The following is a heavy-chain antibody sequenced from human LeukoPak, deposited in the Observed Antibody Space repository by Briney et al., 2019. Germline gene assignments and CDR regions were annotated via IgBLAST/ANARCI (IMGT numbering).Heavy chain of an antibody. CDR2: ITWNSGTI. CDR1: GFTFDDYA. CDR3: VKGVEYSSSWSGFDY. Sequence: GGSLRLSCAASGFTFDDYAMHWVRQAPGKGLEWVSGITWNSGTIGYGGSVKGRFTISRDNAKNSLYLQMDSLRAEDTALYYCVKGVEYSSSWSGFDYWGRGTLVTVSS. V-gene: IGHV3-9*01. D-gene: IGHD6-6*01. J-gene: IGHJ4*02.